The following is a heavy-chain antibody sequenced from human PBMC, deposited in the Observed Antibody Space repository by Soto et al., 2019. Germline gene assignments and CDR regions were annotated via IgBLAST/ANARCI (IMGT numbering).Heavy chain of an antibody. V-gene: IGHV1-69*02. CDR3: ASEEVAGTRGGMDV. J-gene: IGHJ6*02. Sequence: QVQLVQSGAEVKKPGSSVKVSCKASGGTFSSYTISWVRQAPGQGLEWMGRIIPILGIANYAQKFQGRVTITADKSTSTAYRELSSLRSEDTAVYYCASEEVAGTRGGMDVWGQGTTVTVSS. CDR2: IIPILGIA. CDR1: GGTFSSYT. D-gene: IGHD6-19*01.